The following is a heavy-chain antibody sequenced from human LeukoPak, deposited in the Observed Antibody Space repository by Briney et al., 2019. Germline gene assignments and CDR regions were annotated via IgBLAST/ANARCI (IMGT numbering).Heavy chain of an antibody. V-gene: IGHV4-4*07. CDR3: ARGDLKFYFDY. CDR1: GGSISNYY. Sequence: PSETLSLTCTVSGGSISNYYWSWIRQPAGQGLQWIGRVYTSGSTNYNPSLKSRVTMSVDTSKNQFSLKLSAVTAADTAAYYCARGDLKFYFDYWGQGTLVTVSS. CDR2: VYTSGST. J-gene: IGHJ4*02.